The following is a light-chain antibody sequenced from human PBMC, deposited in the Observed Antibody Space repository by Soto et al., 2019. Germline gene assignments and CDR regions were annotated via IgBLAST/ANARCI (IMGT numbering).Light chain of an antibody. CDR1: SGHSNYA. Sequence: QSVLTQSPSASASLGASVKLTCTLSSGHSNYAIAWHQQQPEKGPRYLMTVNSDGSHNKGDGIPDRFSGSSSGAERYLTISSLQSEDEADYYCQTWDTGIWVFGGRTKVTVL. CDR2: VNSDGSH. V-gene: IGLV4-69*01. J-gene: IGLJ3*02. CDR3: QTWDTGIWV.